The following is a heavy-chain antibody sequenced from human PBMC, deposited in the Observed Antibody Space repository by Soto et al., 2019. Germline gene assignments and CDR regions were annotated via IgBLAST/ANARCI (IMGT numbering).Heavy chain of an antibody. Sequence: SETLSLTCTVSGGSISSYYWSWIRQPPGKGLEWIGYIYYSGSTNYNPSLKSRVTISVDTSKNQFSLKLSSVTAADTAVYYCARHARYCSSTSCYGVYYYGMDVWGQGTTVTVSS. CDR3: ARHARYCSSTSCYGVYYYGMDV. V-gene: IGHV4-59*01. J-gene: IGHJ6*02. D-gene: IGHD2-2*01. CDR2: IYYSGST. CDR1: GGSISSYY.